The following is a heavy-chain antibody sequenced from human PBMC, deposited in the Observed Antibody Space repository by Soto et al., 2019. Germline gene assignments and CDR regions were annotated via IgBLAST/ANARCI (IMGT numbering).Heavy chain of an antibody. D-gene: IGHD3-22*01. CDR1: GGSISSSNW. Sequence: KTAETLSLTCAVSGGSISSSNWWSVVRQPPGKGLEWIGEIYHSGSTNYNPSLKSRVTISVDKSKNQFSLKLSSVTAADTAVYYCAASHPIYYYDSSAKGGWFDPWGQGTLVTVSS. CDR2: IYHSGST. V-gene: IGHV4-4*02. CDR3: AASHPIYYYDSSAKGGWFDP. J-gene: IGHJ5*02.